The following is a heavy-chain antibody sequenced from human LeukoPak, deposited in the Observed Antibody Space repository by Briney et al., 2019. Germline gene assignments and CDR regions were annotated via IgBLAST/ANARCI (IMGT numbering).Heavy chain of an antibody. D-gene: IGHD6-19*01. CDR1: GFTFSSYS. V-gene: IGHV3-21*01. CDR3: ARSGEAVAGYFDY. J-gene: IGHJ4*02. Sequence: GGSLRLSCAASGFTFSSYSMNWVRQAPGKGLEWVSSISSSSSYIYYADSVKGRFTISRDNAKNSLYLQMNSLRAEDTAVYYCARSGEAVAGYFDYWGQGTLVTVSS. CDR2: ISSSSSYI.